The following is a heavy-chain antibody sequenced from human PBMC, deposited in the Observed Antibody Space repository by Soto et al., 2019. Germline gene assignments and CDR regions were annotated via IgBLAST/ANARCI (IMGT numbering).Heavy chain of an antibody. CDR1: GFTFSSYG. CDR3: AKDHLEHHFDY. Sequence: PGESLKISCAASGFTFSSYGMHWVRQAPGKGLEWVAVISYDGSNKYYADSVKGRFTISRDNSKNTLYLQMNSLRAEDTAVYYCAKDHLEHHFDYWGQGTLVTVS. J-gene: IGHJ4*02. D-gene: IGHD1-1*01. CDR2: ISYDGSNK. V-gene: IGHV3-30*18.